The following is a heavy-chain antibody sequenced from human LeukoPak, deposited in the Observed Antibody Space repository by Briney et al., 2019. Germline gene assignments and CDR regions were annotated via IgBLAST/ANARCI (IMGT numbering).Heavy chain of an antibody. V-gene: IGHV1-46*01. CDR2: INPSSGST. D-gene: IGHD3-22*01. CDR3: ARARRNYDSLDY. CDR1: GYTFTSYY. Sequence: ASVKVSCKASGYTFTSYYLHWVRQAPGQGLEWMGIINPSSGSTSYAQKFQGRVTMTRDTSTSTVYMQLSSLRSEDTAVYYCARARRNYDSLDYWGQGTLVTVSS. J-gene: IGHJ4*02.